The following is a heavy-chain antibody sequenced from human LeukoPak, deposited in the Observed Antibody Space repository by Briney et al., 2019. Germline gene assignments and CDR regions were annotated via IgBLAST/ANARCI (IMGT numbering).Heavy chain of an antibody. V-gene: IGHV3-7*01. CDR1: GFSIGNDW. D-gene: IGHD3-9*01. CDR2: INPAGSET. CDR3: ASGHNNDWAL. J-gene: IGHJ4*02. Sequence: GGSPRLSCVVSGFSIGNDWMSWVRQAPGKGLEWVANINPAGSETLYVDSVKGRFTISRDNARNSLFLQMNTLRVDDTAVYYCASGHNNDWALGGQGTLVTVSS.